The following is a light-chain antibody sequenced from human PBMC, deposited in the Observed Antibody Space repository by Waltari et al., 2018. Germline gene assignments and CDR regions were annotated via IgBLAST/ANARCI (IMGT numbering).Light chain of an antibody. V-gene: IGLV2-11*01. Sequence: QVALTQPPSVSGSPGQSVTISCTGTSNDIGGYNYVSWYQQHPGKAPKLLIHDVRKRPSGVSDRFSGSKSGNTASLTISGLQAEDEADYYCSSYAGSNTFIFGTGTRLTVL. CDR2: DVR. CDR3: SSYAGSNTFI. CDR1: SNDIGGYNY. J-gene: IGLJ1*01.